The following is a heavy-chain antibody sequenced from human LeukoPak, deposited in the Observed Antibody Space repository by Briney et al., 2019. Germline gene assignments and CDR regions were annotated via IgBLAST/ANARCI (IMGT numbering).Heavy chain of an antibody. CDR1: GGTFSSYA. V-gene: IGHV1-69*13. D-gene: IGHD6-13*01. J-gene: IGHJ4*02. CDR3: ATGAAAGYLDY. Sequence: SVKVSCTASGGTFSSYAISWVRQAPGQGLEWMGGIIPIFGTANYAQKFQGRVTITADESTSTAYMELSSLRSKDTAVYYCATGAAAGYLDYWGQGTLVTVSS. CDR2: IIPIFGTA.